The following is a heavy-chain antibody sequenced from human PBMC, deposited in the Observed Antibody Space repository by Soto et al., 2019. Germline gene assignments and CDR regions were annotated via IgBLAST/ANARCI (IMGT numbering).Heavy chain of an antibody. D-gene: IGHD3-10*01. J-gene: IGHJ5*02. V-gene: IGHV4-31*03. CDR3: ARDYNRRPVGWFDP. Sequence: SETLSLTCTVSGGSISSGGYYWSWIRQHPGKGLEWIGHINYSGRTYYNSSLKSRVSISVDTSKNQFSLKLSSVTAADTAIYYCARDYNRRPVGWFDPWGQGTLVTVPS. CDR2: INYSGRT. CDR1: GGSISSGGYY.